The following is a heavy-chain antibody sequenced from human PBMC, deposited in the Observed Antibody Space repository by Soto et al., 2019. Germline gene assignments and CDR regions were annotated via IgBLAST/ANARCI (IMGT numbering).Heavy chain of an antibody. V-gene: IGHV1-18*01. J-gene: IGHJ4*02. CDR2: ISAHNGKT. Sequence: QAHLVQSGPEVKKPGASVKVSCKGSGSIFTSYGIAWVRQAPGQGLEWMGWISAHNGKTEYAQKFQGRVTVTRDTSTSTAYLELRSLRSDDTALYYCARGRYGDYWGQGALVTVSS. CDR1: GSIFTSYG. CDR3: ARGRYGDY. D-gene: IGHD4-17*01.